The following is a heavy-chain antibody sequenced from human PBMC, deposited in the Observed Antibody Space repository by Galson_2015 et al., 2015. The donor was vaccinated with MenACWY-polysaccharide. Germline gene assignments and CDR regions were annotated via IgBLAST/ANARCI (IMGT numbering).Heavy chain of an antibody. V-gene: IGHV3-23*01. CDR1: GFSFSAYG. Sequence: SLRLSCAASGFSFSAYGMSWVRQAPGRGLEWVSGSGSGGGLYYADSVKGRVTVSRDNSKNTLYLQMNNLRAEDTAVYYCAKVGPRSSWTMGLDYWGQGTLVTVSS. D-gene: IGHD6-13*01. CDR2: SGSGGGL. CDR3: AKVGPRSSWTMGLDY. J-gene: IGHJ4*02.